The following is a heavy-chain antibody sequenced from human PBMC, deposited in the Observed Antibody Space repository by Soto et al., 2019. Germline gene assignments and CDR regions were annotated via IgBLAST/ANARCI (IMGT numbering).Heavy chain of an antibody. CDR3: ARGDWPTQMDV. J-gene: IGHJ6*02. D-gene: IGHD2-21*01. CDR1: GGSISGGTYY. V-gene: IGHV4-31*03. Sequence: QVQLQESGPGLVKPSQTLSLTCTVSGGSISGGTYYWNWIRQPPGQGLEWIGYIYFSGSTYYNPSLKSRVIISVDTSKNQFSLRLSSVTAADTAVYYCARGDWPTQMDVWGQGTTVTVSS. CDR2: IYFSGST.